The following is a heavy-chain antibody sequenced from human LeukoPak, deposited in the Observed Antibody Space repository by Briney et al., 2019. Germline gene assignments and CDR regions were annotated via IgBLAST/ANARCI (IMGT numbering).Heavy chain of an antibody. D-gene: IGHD2-15*01. CDR2: ISSNGGST. Sequence: AGGSLRLSCAASGFTFSGYWMHWVRQAPGKGLEYVSAISSNGGSTYYADSVKGRFTISRDNSKNTLYLQMSSLRAEDTAVYYCVKDRVVVAATYAFDIWGQGTMVTVSS. J-gene: IGHJ3*02. V-gene: IGHV3-64D*09. CDR1: GFTFSGYW. CDR3: VKDRVVVAATYAFDI.